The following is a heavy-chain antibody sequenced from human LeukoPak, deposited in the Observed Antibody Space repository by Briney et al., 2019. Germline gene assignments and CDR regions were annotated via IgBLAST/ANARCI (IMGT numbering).Heavy chain of an antibody. V-gene: IGHV1-2*04. CDR3: AREGYCSSTSCYQGMDV. J-gene: IGHJ6*02. Sequence: ASVKVSCKASGYTFTGYYMHWVRQAPGQGLEWMGWINPNSGGTNYAQKFQGWVTMTRDTSISTAYMELSRLRSDDTAVYYCAREGYCSSTSCYQGMDVWGQGTTVTVSS. CDR2: INPNSGGT. D-gene: IGHD2-2*01. CDR1: GYTFTGYY.